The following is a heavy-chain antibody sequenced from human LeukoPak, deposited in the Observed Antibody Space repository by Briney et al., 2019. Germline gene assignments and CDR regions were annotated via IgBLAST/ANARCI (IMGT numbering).Heavy chain of an antibody. CDR1: GGSITSDDYY. CDR2: IYYNGNS. CDR3: ATEVAPSDHYYYYGMDV. D-gene: IGHD5-12*01. Sequence: SETLSLTCSVSGGSITSDDYYWSYIRQPPGKGLEWIGYIYYNGNSDYNPSLKSRVTISVDTSKNQFSLKLSSVTAADTAVYYCATEVAPSDHYYYYGMDVWGQGTTVTVSS. J-gene: IGHJ6*02. V-gene: IGHV4-61*08.